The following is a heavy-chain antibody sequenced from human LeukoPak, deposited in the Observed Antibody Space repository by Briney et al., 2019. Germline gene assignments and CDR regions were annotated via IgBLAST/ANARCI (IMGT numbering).Heavy chain of an antibody. CDR2: INHSGST. J-gene: IGHJ3*02. V-gene: IGHV4-34*01. CDR1: GGSFSGYY. D-gene: IGHD6-13*01. Sequence: HPSETLSLTCAVFGGSFSGYYWRWIRQPPGKGLEWSGEINHSGSTKYNPSLKRGVTISVDTSTTQSSLKLSSGTAADTAVYYCARSAGSSWYLNAFDMWGQGTMVTASS. CDR3: ARSAGSSWYLNAFDM.